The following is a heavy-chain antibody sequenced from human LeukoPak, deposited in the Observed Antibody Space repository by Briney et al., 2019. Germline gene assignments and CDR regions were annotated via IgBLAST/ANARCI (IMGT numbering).Heavy chain of an antibody. CDR1: GFTFSSYG. J-gene: IGHJ4*02. D-gene: IGHD6-19*01. Sequence: GGSLRLSCAASGFTFSSYGMHWVRQAPGKGLGWVAVISYDGSNKYYADSVKGRFTISRDNSKNTLYLQMNSLRAEDTAVYYCAKDDLLYAVAGTVFDYWGQGTLVTVSS. CDR2: ISYDGSNK. V-gene: IGHV3-30*18. CDR3: AKDDLLYAVAGTVFDY.